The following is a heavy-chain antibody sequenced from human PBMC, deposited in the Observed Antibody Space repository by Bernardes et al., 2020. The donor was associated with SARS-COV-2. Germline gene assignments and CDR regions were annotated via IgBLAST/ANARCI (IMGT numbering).Heavy chain of an antibody. J-gene: IGHJ4*02. CDR1: GFTFSTYA. CDR2: ISGSGDFP. V-gene: IGHV3-23*01. Sequence: GGSLRLSCAASGFTFSTYAMTWVRQAPGKGLEWVSAISGSGDFPYYADSVKGRFTISRDNSKNTLYLQMNSLRAEDTAVYYCAKMLTAMVSHFDYWGQGALVTVSS. D-gene: IGHD5-18*01. CDR3: AKMLTAMVSHFDY.